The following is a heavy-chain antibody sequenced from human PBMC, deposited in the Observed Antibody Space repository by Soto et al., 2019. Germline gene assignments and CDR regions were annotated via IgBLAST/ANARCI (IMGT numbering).Heavy chain of an antibody. CDR1: GYDFIGHG. CDR2: INSYNGDT. Sequence: QVQLVQSGGEEKKPGASVKVSCKASGYDFIGHGISWVRQARGQGLEWMGWINSYNGDTKYARKYQDRITLTKDKATGTVDRGLRALSPDDTAVYYCARDRWLKVPAVVGDKFDSWGQGTLVTVPS. V-gene: IGHV1-18*04. J-gene: IGHJ5*01. D-gene: IGHD3-16*01. CDR3: ARDRWLKVPAVVGDKFDS.